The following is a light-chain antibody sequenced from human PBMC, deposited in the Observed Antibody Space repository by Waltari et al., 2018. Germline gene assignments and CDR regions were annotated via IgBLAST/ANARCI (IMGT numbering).Light chain of an antibody. V-gene: IGKV3-11*01. CDR2: DAS. J-gene: IGKJ5*01. Sequence: EIVLTQSPANLSLSPGERATLSCRASQTVRSALVWYQQKAGQAPRLIIYDASNRATGVPDRFSGSGSGTDFTLTINTLAAEDFGVYYCQQRGNWPPFTFGQGTRLEAK. CDR1: QTVRSA. CDR3: QQRGNWPPFT.